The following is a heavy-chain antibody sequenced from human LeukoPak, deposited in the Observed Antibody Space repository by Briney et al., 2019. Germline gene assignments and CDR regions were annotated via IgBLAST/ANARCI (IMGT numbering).Heavy chain of an antibody. J-gene: IGHJ6*01. CDR2: SNPSGGST. Sequence: ASVKVSCKASEYTFSSDFMHWVRQTPVQGLELMGISNPSGGSTSYAQKFRGRVTMTRDTSTRTVYMELSSLRSEDTAVYYCARDYYDSSAYYAMDVWGQGTTVTVSS. D-gene: IGHD3-22*01. CDR3: ARDYYDSSAYYAMDV. V-gene: IGHV1-46*01. CDR1: EYTFSSDF.